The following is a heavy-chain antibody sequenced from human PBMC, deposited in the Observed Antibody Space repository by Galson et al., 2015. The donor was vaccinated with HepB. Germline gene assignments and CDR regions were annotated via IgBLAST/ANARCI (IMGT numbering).Heavy chain of an antibody. D-gene: IGHD1-26*01. CDR1: GFTFSDYY. V-gene: IGHV3-11*01. J-gene: IGHJ4*02. Sequence: SLRLSCAASGFTFSDYYMSWIRQAPGKGLEWVSYISSSGSTIYYADSVKGRFTISRDNAKNSLYLQMNSLRAEDTAVYYCARDIYGTGQWELIDAVIYWGQGTLVTVSS. CDR2: ISSSGSTI. CDR3: ARDIYGTGQWELIDAVIY.